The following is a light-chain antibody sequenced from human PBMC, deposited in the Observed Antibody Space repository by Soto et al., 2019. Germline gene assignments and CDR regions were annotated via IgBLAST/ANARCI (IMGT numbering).Light chain of an antibody. V-gene: IGLV2-14*03. CDR1: SSDVGAYNF. CDR2: NVY. Sequence: QSALTQPASVSGSPGQSITISCTGTSSDVGAYNFVSWHQQHPGKAPKLMIYNVYDRPSGISYRFSGSKSGNTASLNISGLQAEDEAHYYCNSYTSKSAQVFGGGTKLTVL. CDR3: NSYTSKSAQV. J-gene: IGLJ3*02.